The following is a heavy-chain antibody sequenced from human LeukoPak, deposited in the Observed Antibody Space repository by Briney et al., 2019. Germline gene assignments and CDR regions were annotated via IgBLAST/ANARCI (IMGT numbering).Heavy chain of an antibody. Sequence: SQTLSLTCAVSGGSISSGGYSWRWIRQPPGKGLEWIGYIYHSGSTYYNPSLKSRVTISVDRSKNQFSLKLSSVTAADTAVYYCATFTQTTIDYYGMDVWGQGTTVTVSS. D-gene: IGHD4-11*01. CDR2: IYHSGST. V-gene: IGHV4-30-2*01. CDR1: GGSISSGGYS. J-gene: IGHJ6*02. CDR3: ATFTQTTIDYYGMDV.